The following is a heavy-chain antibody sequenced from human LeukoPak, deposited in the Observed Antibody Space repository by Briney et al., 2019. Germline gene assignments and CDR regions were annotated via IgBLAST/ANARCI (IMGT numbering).Heavy chain of an antibody. Sequence: GGSLRLSCAASGFAFSSSDIHWVRQAPGKGLEWVSFIRYDGSDENYADSVKGRFTISRDNSKNTLYLQMNSLRAEDTAVYYCAKVGLAAAMSLRFDYWGQGTLVTVSS. CDR1: GFAFSSSD. CDR3: AKVGLAAAMSLRFDY. D-gene: IGHD6-13*01. J-gene: IGHJ4*02. CDR2: IRYDGSDE. V-gene: IGHV3-30*02.